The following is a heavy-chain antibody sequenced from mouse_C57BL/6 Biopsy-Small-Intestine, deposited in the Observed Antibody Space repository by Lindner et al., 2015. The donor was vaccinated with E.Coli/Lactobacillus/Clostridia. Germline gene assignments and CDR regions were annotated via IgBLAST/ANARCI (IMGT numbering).Heavy chain of an antibody. CDR3: ARSEGSSGFPDY. CDR2: IYPYNGLS. D-gene: IGHD3-2*02. Sequence: VQLQESGPELVKPGGFSEDYPARLSGYSFTGYYMHWVKQSHGNILDWIGYIYPYNGLSSYNQRFKGKATLTVDRSSSTAYMELRSLTSEDSAVYYCARSEGSSGFPDYWGQGTTLTVSS. CDR1: GYSFTGYY. V-gene: IGHV1-31*01. J-gene: IGHJ2*01.